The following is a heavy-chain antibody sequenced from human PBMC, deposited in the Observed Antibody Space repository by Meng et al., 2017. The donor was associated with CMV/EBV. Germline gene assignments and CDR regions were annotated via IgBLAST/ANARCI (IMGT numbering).Heavy chain of an antibody. J-gene: IGHJ4*02. D-gene: IGHD6-13*01. CDR2: INHSGST. Sequence: QGLRRQCGAGLLQPAAPLLLTCAVCGGSFSGYYWSWIRQPPGKGLEWIGEINHSGSTNYNPSLKSRVTISVDTSKNQFSLKLSSVTAADTAVYYCARGGIAAAGPFDYWGQGTLVTVSS. CDR3: ARGGIAAAGPFDY. V-gene: IGHV4-34*01. CDR1: GGSFSGYY.